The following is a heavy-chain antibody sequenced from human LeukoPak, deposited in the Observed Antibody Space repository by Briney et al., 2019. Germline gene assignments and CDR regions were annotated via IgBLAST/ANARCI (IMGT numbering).Heavy chain of an antibody. J-gene: IGHJ3*02. V-gene: IGHV1-2*06. CDR3: ARERIGCYDSSGYAFDI. CDR1: GYTFTGYY. Sequence: ASVKVSCKASGYTFTGYYMHWVRQAPGQGLEWMGRINPNSGGTNYAQKFQGRVTMTRDTSISTAHMELSRLRSDDTAVYYCARERIGCYDSSGYAFDIWGQGTMVTVSS. CDR2: INPNSGGT. D-gene: IGHD3-22*01.